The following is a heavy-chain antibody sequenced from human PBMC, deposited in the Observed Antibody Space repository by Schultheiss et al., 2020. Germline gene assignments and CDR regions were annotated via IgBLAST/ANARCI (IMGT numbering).Heavy chain of an antibody. D-gene: IGHD7-27*01. CDR2: IWYDGSNK. J-gene: IGHJ4*02. V-gene: IGHV3-33*03. Sequence: GGSLRLSCAASGFTFSSYGMHWVRQAPGKGLEWVAVIWYDGSNKYYADSVKGRFTISRDNAKNSLYLQMNSLRAEDTAVYFCATDFNWGSAYWGQGTLVTVSS. CDR3: ATDFNWGSAY. CDR1: GFTFSSYG.